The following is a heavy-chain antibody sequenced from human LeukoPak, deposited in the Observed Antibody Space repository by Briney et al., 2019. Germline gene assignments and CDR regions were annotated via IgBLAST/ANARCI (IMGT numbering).Heavy chain of an antibody. CDR2: IYSGGST. CDR1: GFTVSSNY. V-gene: IGHV3-66*01. D-gene: IGHD3-22*01. CDR3: ARDSSHYYDSSETPYYFDY. Sequence: PGGSLRLSCAASGFTVSSNYMSWVRQAPGKGLEWVSVIYSGGSTYYADSVKGRFTISRDNSKNTLYLQMNSLRAEDTAVYYCARDSSHYYDSSETPYYFDYWGQGTLVTVSS. J-gene: IGHJ4*02.